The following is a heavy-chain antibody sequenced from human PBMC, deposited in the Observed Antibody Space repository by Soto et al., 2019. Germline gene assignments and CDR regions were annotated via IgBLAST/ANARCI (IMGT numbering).Heavy chain of an antibody. V-gene: IGHV3-11*03. D-gene: IGHD6-13*01. CDR2: ISSSSSYT. CDR3: ARSIAAAARDY. CDR1: GFTFSDYY. J-gene: IGHJ4*02. Sequence: PGGSLRLSCAASGFTFSDYYMSWIRQAPGKGLEWVSYISSSSSYTNYADSVKGRFTISRDNAKNSLYLQMNSLRAEDTAVYYCARSIAAAARDYWGQGTLVTVSS.